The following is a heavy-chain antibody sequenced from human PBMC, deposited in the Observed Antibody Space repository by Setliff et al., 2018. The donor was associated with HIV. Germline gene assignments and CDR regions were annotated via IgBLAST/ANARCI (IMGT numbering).Heavy chain of an antibody. CDR3: QTNYYDTSGYYYEARNYFEY. J-gene: IGHJ4*02. Sequence: GGSLRLSCQTSGFRFGDSAMSWVRQAPGKGLEWVGFIGSKTYGGATKYAASVKGRFTISRDDSKRIAYLQMNSLKTEDTAVYYCQTNYYDTSGYYYEARNYFEYWGQGTLVTVSS. D-gene: IGHD3-22*01. CDR1: GFRFGDSA. V-gene: IGHV3-49*04. CDR2: IGSKTYGGAT.